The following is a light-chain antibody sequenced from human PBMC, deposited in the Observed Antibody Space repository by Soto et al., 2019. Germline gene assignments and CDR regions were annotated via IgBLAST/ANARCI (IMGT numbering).Light chain of an antibody. CDR1: QSISSY. Sequence: DIQMTQSPSSLSASVGDRVTITCRASQSISSYLNWYQQKPGKAPKLLIYAASNLQSGVPSRFSGSGSGTDFTLTISSLQPEDFATYYCQQSYSTSWTVGQGTKVDIK. V-gene: IGKV1-39*01. J-gene: IGKJ1*01. CDR3: QQSYSTSWT. CDR2: AAS.